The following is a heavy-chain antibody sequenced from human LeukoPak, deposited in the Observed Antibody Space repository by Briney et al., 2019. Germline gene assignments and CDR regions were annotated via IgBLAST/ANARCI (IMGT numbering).Heavy chain of an antibody. CDR3: AREGLDY. Sequence: VASVKVSCKASGYTFTGYYMHWVRQAPGQGLEWMGWINPNSGGTNYAQKFQGRVTITTTTSISTAYMELSSLRSEDTAVYYCAREGLDYWGQGTLVTVSS. CDR1: GYTFTGYY. CDR2: INPNSGGT. V-gene: IGHV1-2*02. J-gene: IGHJ4*02.